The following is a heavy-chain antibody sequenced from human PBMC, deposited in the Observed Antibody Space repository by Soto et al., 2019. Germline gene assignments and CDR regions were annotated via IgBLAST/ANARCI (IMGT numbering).Heavy chain of an antibody. D-gene: IGHD5-12*01. CDR1: GFPFSSHW. CDR3: ATLNGYDY. Sequence: EVRLVESGGGLVQPGGSLRLSCAASGFPFSSHWLQWVRQVPGRGLVWVSRIDNTGSSAIYADSVRGRFTVSRDNAKDTLYLHINRLRAEDTAVYYCATLNGYDYWGQGTLVTVSS. CDR2: IDNTGSSA. V-gene: IGHV3-74*01. J-gene: IGHJ4*02.